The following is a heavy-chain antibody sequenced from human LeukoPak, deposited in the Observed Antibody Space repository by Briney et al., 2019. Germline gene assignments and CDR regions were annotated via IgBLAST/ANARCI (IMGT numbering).Heavy chain of an antibody. V-gene: IGHV3-30*02. D-gene: IGHD2-8*01. Sequence: GGSLRLSCAASRFTFSSYGMHWVRQAPRKGLEWVADIQYDGSNDQYADSVKGRFSISRDSSKNILYLQMNSLRAEDTAVYYCAKDRCSNGVGCYYYYMDVWGKGTTVTVSS. CDR2: IQYDGSND. J-gene: IGHJ6*03. CDR3: AKDRCSNGVGCYYYYMDV. CDR1: RFTFSSYG.